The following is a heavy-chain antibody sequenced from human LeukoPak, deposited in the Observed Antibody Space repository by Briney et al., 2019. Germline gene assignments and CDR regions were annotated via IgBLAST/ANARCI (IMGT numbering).Heavy chain of an antibody. CDR2: IYYSGST. Sequence: PSETLSLTCTVSGGSISSSSYYWGWIRQPPGKGLEWIGSIYYSGSTYYNPSLKSRVTISADTSKSQFSLKLSSVTAADTAVYYCARRSDSSSWYSGDFDYWGQGTLVTVSS. V-gene: IGHV4-39*01. D-gene: IGHD6-13*01. J-gene: IGHJ4*02. CDR1: GGSISSSSYY. CDR3: ARRSDSSSWYSGDFDY.